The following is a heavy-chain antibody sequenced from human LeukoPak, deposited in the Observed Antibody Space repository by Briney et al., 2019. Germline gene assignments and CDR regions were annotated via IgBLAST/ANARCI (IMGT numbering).Heavy chain of an antibody. CDR1: GFTVSSNY. V-gene: IGHV3-66*02. D-gene: IGHD3-16*02. CDR2: IYSGGST. J-gene: IGHJ4*02. CDR3: ARGPGYDYVWGSYRYTLYFDY. Sequence: GGSLRLSCAASGFTVSSNYMSWVRQAPGKGLEWVSVIYSGGSTYYADSVKGRFTISRDNSKNTLYLQMNSLRAEDTAVYYCARGPGYDYVWGSYRYTLYFDYWGQGTLVTVSS.